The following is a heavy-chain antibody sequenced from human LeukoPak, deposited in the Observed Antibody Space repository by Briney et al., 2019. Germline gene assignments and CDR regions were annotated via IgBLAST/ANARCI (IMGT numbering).Heavy chain of an antibody. CDR2: INHSGST. D-gene: IGHD3-22*01. J-gene: IGHJ4*02. CDR1: GGSISDYY. CDR3: ASKRDDSSGYRIGYYFDY. Sequence: SETLSLTCTVSGGSISDYYWSWIRQPPGKGLEWIGEINHSGSTNYNPSLKSRVTISVDTSKNQFSQKLSSVTAADTVVYYCASKRDDSSGYRIGYYFDYWGQGTLVTVSS. V-gene: IGHV4-34*01.